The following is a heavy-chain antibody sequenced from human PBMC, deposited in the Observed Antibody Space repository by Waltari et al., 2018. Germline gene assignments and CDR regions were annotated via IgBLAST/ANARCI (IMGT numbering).Heavy chain of an antibody. D-gene: IGHD2-21*02. CDR3: ARDGDNGGNSWWFDP. CDR2: IYPSGAT. CDR1: GYSIRRGYY. J-gene: IGHJ5*02. V-gene: IGHV4-38-2*02. Sequence: QVQLQQSGPGLVRPSETLSLTFDVSGYSIRRGYYGGWIRQSPEKGLEWIGSIYPSGATYYHPSLKSRVTISMYTSKNQFSLKLFSVTAADTAVYYCARDGDNGGNSWWFDPWGQGTLVTVSS.